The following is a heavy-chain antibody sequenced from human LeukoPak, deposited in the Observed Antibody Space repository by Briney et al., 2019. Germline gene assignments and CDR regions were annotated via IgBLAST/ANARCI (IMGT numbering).Heavy chain of an antibody. D-gene: IGHD6-6*01. CDR1: GYTFTNYA. Sequence: ASVKVSCKASGYTFTNYAMHWVRQAPGQRLEWMGWINAGNGNTKYSQEFQGRVTMTRDMSTSTVYMELSSLRSEDTAVYYCASDSSSYFFDYWGQGTLVTVSS. J-gene: IGHJ4*02. CDR3: ASDSSSYFFDY. CDR2: INAGNGNT. V-gene: IGHV1-3*03.